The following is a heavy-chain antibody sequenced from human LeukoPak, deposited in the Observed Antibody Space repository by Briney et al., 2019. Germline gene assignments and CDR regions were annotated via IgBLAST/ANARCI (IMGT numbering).Heavy chain of an antibody. CDR1: GFTLSTHG. V-gene: IGHV3-23*01. Sequence: GGALRLSCAGEGFTLSTHGMSWVRQAPGKGLEWVSSISSRDTTTNYADSVKGRFTISRDGSKNTLYLHLNSLRAEDTAVYYCARAPPWFGDKHYGLDVWGQGTTVTVSS. J-gene: IGHJ6*02. CDR3: ARAPPWFGDKHYGLDV. CDR2: ISSRDTTT. D-gene: IGHD3-10*01.